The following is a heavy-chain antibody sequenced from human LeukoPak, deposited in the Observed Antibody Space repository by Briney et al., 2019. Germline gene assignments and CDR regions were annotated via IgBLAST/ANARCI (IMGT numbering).Heavy chain of an antibody. J-gene: IGHJ4*02. CDR2: INPNRGGT. CDR3: ARKGSGLDY. V-gene: IGHV1-2*02. CDR1: GYTFTGYY. Sequence: ASVKVSCKASGYTFTGYYMNWVRQAPGQGLEWMGWINPNRGGTNYAQKFQGRVTMTRDTSISTAYMELSRLRSDDTAVDYCARKGSGLDYWGQGTLVTVSS. D-gene: IGHD6-19*01.